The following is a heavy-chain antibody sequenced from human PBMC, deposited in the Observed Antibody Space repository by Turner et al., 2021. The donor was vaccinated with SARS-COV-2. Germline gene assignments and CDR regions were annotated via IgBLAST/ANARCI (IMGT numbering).Heavy chain of an antibody. D-gene: IGHD5-18*01. CDR2: ISYDGSNK. CDR1: GFTFSSYG. V-gene: IGHV3-30*18. CDR3: AKVFFSYGYYAVYFDY. Sequence: QVQLVESGGGVVPPGRSLRLPCAASGFTFSSYGMHWVRQAPGKGLEWVAVISYDGSNKYYADSVKGRFTISIDNSKNTLYLQMNSLRADDTAVYYCAKVFFSYGYYAVYFDYWGQGTLVTVSS. J-gene: IGHJ4*02.